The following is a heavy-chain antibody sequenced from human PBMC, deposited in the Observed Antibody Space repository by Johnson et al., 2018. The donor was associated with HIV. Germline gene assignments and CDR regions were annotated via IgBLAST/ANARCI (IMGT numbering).Heavy chain of an antibody. CDR1: GFTFGTYW. J-gene: IGHJ3*02. CDR2: TKQDGSEN. V-gene: IGHV3-7*04. CDR3: ARGRGALDS. Sequence: VQLVESGGGLVQPGGSLRLSCAASGFTFGTYWMSWVRQAPGKGLEWVTNTKQDGSENYYVDSVKGRFSISRDNVMNSLYLQMNSLRVEDTAVYYCARGRGALDSWGQGTTVTVSS. D-gene: IGHD3-16*01.